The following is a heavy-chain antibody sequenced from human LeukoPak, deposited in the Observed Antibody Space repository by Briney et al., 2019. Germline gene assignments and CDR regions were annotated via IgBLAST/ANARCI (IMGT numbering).Heavy chain of an antibody. CDR3: ARGDEYYYDSSGYLN. D-gene: IGHD3-22*01. Sequence: PSETLSLTCTVSGGSISGYYWSWIRQPPGKGLEWIGYISYTGIANYNPSLKSRVTISLDTSKNQFSLKLSSVTAADTAVYYCARGDEYYYDSSGYLNWGQGTLVTVSS. J-gene: IGHJ4*02. CDR2: ISYTGIA. CDR1: GGSISGYY. V-gene: IGHV4-59*08.